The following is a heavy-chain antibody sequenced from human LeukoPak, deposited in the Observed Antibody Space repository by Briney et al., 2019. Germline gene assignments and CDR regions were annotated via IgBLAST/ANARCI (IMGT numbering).Heavy chain of an antibody. D-gene: IGHD3-10*01. V-gene: IGHV3-74*01. J-gene: IGHJ6*02. CDR2: INSNGSST. CDR3: ARDPVVRGVMEGMDV. CDR1: GFTFSSYW. Sequence: PGGSLRLSCAASGFTFSSYWMHWVRQAPGKGLVWVSRINSNGSSTSYADSVKGRFTISRDNAKNTLYLQMNSLRAEDTAVYYCARDPVVRGVMEGMDVWGQGTTVTVSS.